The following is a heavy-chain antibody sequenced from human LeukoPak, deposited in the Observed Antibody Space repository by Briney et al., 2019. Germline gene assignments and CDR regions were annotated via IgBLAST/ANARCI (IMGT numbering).Heavy chain of an antibody. Sequence: GGSLRLSCAASGFTFSSYAMSWVRQAPGKGLEWGSAIGGSGGSTYYADSVKGRITISRDNSKNTLYLQMNSLRAEDTAVYYCAKAHRAYYDFWSGYPYDYWGQGTLVTVSS. V-gene: IGHV3-23*01. CDR2: IGGSGGST. J-gene: IGHJ4*02. CDR1: GFTFSSYA. CDR3: AKAHRAYYDFWSGYPYDY. D-gene: IGHD3-3*01.